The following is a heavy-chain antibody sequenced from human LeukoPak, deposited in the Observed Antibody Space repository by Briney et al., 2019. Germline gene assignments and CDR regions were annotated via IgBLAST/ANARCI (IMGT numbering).Heavy chain of an antibody. V-gene: IGHV4-61*01. J-gene: IGHJ3*02. CDR3: AREVEAFDI. D-gene: IGHD5-24*01. Sequence: PSETLSLTCTVFGGSISSRNYYWSWIRQPPGKGLEWIGYIYYSGSTNYNPSLKSRVTISVDTSKNQFSLKLSSVTAADTAVYYCAREVEAFDIWGQGTMVTVSS. CDR1: GGSISSRNYY. CDR2: IYYSGST.